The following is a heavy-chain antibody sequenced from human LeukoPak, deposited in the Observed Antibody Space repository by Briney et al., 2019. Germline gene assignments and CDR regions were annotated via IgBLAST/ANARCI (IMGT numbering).Heavy chain of an antibody. Sequence: ASVKVSCKASGFTFTNYNMHWVRQAPGQGLEWMGIINPSGGSTNYAQNFQARVTMTRDTSTSTVYMELSSLRSVDTAVYYCARVRDGYNNAYDIWGQGTMVTVPS. CDR1: GFTFTNYN. CDR2: INPSGGST. V-gene: IGHV1-46*01. CDR3: ARVRDGYNNAYDI. J-gene: IGHJ3*02. D-gene: IGHD5-24*01.